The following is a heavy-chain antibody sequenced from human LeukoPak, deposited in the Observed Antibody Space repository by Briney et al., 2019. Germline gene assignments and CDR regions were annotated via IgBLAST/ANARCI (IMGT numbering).Heavy chain of an antibody. CDR1: RFTFSNYD. CDR3: ARNSNRYYYYYMDV. J-gene: IGHJ6*03. CDR2: IRYDGSNE. V-gene: IGHV3-30*02. Sequence: QSGGSLRLSCAASRFTFSNYDMHWVRQAPGKGLEWVAFIRYDGSNEYCTDSVKGRFTISRDNSKNTLYLQMNSLRAEDTAVYYCARNSNRYYYYYMDVWGKGTTVTISS. D-gene: IGHD4-11*01.